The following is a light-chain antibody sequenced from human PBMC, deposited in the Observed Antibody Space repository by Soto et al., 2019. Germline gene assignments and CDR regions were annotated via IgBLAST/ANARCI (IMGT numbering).Light chain of an antibody. CDR2: KAS. J-gene: IGKJ1*01. V-gene: IGKV1-5*03. CDR1: QSISSW. Sequence: DIQMTQSPSTLSASVGDRVTITCRASQSISSWLAWYQQKPGQAPKLLIYKASTLQSGVPSRVSGSGSGTEFTLAISSLQPDASATYYCQQYNDNWTFGQGTKVEIK. CDR3: QQYNDNWT.